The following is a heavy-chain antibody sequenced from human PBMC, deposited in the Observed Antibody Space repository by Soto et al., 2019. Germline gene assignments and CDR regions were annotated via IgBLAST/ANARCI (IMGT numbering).Heavy chain of an antibody. CDR2: INHSGRT. V-gene: IGHV4-34*01. CDR1: GGSCSGYY. J-gene: IGHJ5*02. D-gene: IGHD3-16*02. Sequence: QVQLQQWGAGLLKPSETLSLTCAVYGGSCSGYYWSWIRQPPGKGLEWMGEINHSGRTNYNTSLKSRVTISVDTSKNQFSLKMSSVTAADTAVYYCARGPKFFYDYVWGSYRVFDPWGQGTLVTVSS. CDR3: ARGPKFFYDYVWGSYRVFDP.